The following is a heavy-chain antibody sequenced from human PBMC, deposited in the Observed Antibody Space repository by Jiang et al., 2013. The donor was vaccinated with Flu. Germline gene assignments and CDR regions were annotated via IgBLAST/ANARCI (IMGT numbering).Heavy chain of an antibody. D-gene: IGHD6-19*01. CDR1: GFSLSTSGMC. CDR2: IDWDDDK. Sequence: KPTQTLTLTCTFSGFSLSTSGMCVSWIRQPPGKALEWLARIDWDDDKYYSTSLKTRLTISKDTSKNQVVLTMTNMDPVDTATYYCARIFRIPYSSGGFDPWGQGTLVTVSS. V-gene: IGHV2-70*11. J-gene: IGHJ5*02. CDR3: ARIFRIPYSSGGFDP.